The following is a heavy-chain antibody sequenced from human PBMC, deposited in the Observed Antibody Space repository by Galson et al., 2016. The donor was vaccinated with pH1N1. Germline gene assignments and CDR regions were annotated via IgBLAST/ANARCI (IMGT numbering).Heavy chain of an antibody. D-gene: IGHD1-26*01. V-gene: IGHV3-74*01. CDR3: ATGHPLWGDSGWY. J-gene: IGHJ4*02. CDR1: GFTFKNYW. Sequence: SLRLSCAASGFTFKNYWIHWVRQVPGKGLVWVSRIKTDGNNTDYADSVKGRFTISRDNAKNTLYLHMSSLRSEDTAVYYCATGHPLWGDSGWYWGQGTLVTVSS. CDR2: IKTDGNNT.